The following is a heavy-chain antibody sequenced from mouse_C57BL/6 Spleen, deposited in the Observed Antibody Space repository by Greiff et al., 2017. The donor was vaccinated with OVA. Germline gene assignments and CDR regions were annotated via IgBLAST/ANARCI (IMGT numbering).Heavy chain of an antibody. CDR2: IHPNSGST. V-gene: IGHV1-64*01. Sequence: QVQLQQPGAELVKPGASVKLSCKASGYTFTSYWMHWVKQRPGQGLEWIGMIHPNSGSTNYNEKFKSKATLTVDKSSSTAYMQLSILTSEDSAVYYCARSPLYDYGWYFDVWGTGTTVTVSS. CDR3: ARSPLYDYGWYFDV. D-gene: IGHD2-4*01. J-gene: IGHJ1*03. CDR1: GYTFTSYW.